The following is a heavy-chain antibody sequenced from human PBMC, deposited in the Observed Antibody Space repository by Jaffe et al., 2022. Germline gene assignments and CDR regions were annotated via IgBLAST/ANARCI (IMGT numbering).Heavy chain of an antibody. CDR1: GFSLRGYW. V-gene: IGHV3-7*01. CDR3: ARDPYTKAFEN. Sequence: DVRLVESGGGLVQPGGSLRLSCVASGFSLRGYWMCWVRHTPGKGLEWVANINPESDDLSYLDPVRGRFTISRDNAKNSLYLQMDNLRAEDTAVYYCARDPYTKAFENWGQGATVIVSS. J-gene: IGHJ3*02. CDR2: INPESDDL.